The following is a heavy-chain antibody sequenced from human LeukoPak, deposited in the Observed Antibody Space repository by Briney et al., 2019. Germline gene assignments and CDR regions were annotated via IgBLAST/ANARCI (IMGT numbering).Heavy chain of an antibody. Sequence: GGSLRLSCAASGFRFNNFAMTWVRLTPGKGLEWVSSISGSGGSTHYAESVKGRFNISRDNSKNTLYLQVNSLRADDTAVYYCAKQMRVGATSSFDYWGQGTLVTVSS. CDR1: GFRFNNFA. V-gene: IGHV3-23*01. CDR2: ISGSGGST. CDR3: AKQMRVGATSSFDY. D-gene: IGHD1-26*01. J-gene: IGHJ4*02.